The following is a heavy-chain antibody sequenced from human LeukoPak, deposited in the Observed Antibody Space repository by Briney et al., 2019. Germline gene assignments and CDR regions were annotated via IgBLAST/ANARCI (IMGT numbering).Heavy chain of an antibody. CDR1: GGSFSGYY. J-gene: IGHJ4*02. Sequence: SETLSLTCAAYGGSFSGYYWSWIRQPPGKGLEWIGEINHRGSTNYNPSLKSRVTISVDTSKNQFSLKLSSVTAADTAVYYCARGDREGYKTFDYWGQGTLVTASS. CDR3: ARGDREGYKTFDY. D-gene: IGHD5-24*01. CDR2: INHRGST. V-gene: IGHV4-34*01.